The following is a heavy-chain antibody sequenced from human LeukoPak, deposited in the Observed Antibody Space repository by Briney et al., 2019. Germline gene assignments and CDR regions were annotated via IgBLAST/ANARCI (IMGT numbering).Heavy chain of an antibody. J-gene: IGHJ4*02. Sequence: GGSLRLSCAASGFTFSSYSMNWVRQAPGKGLVWVSRINSDGSSASYADSVKGRFTISRDNAKNTLYLQMDSLRTEDTAVYYCASGRIAVAGNYDYWGQGTLVTVSS. CDR3: ASGRIAVAGNYDY. CDR1: GFTFSSYS. CDR2: INSDGSSA. D-gene: IGHD6-19*01. V-gene: IGHV3-74*01.